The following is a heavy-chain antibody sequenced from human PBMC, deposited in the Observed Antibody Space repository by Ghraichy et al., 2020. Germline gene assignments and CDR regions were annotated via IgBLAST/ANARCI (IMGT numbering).Heavy chain of an antibody. V-gene: IGHV3-21*01. CDR1: GFTFSSYS. Sequence: GGSLTLSCAASGFTFSSYSMNWVRQAPGKGLEWVSSISSSSSYIYYADSVKGRFTISRDNAKNSLYLQMNSLRAEDTAVYYCARDEHPHSSSWYWEVLGQKKPEDAFDIWGQGTMVTVSS. CDR3: ARDEHPHSSSWYWEVLGQKKPEDAFDI. CDR2: ISSSSSYI. D-gene: IGHD6-13*01. J-gene: IGHJ3*02.